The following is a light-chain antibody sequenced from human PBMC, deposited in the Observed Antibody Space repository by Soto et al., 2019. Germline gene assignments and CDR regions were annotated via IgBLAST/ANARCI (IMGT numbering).Light chain of an antibody. CDR3: QQYNDYST. CDR2: DAS. CDR1: QSISSW. Sequence: DIQMTQSPSTLSASVGDRVTITCRASQSISSWLAWYQQKPGKAPKLLIYDASSLESGVPSRFSGSGSATEFTLTISSLQPDDSATYYCQQYNDYSTFGQGTRLEIK. V-gene: IGKV1-5*01. J-gene: IGKJ5*01.